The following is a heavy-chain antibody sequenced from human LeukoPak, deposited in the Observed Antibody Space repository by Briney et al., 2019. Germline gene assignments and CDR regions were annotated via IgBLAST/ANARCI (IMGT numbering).Heavy chain of an antibody. Sequence: SGTLSLTCAVSGGSISSSSWWSWVRQPPGKGLERIGEIYHSGSTNYNPSLKSRVTISVDKSNNQFSLKLSSVTAADTAVYYCARGDRAFDAFDIWGQGTMVTVSS. J-gene: IGHJ3*02. CDR3: ARGDRAFDAFDI. CDR2: IYHSGST. V-gene: IGHV4-4*02. CDR1: GGSISSSSW.